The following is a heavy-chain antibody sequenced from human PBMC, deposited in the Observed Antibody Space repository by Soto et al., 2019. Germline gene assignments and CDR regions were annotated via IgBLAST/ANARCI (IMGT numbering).Heavy chain of an antibody. CDR3: ARGRKERCRGSSMDV. V-gene: IGHV1-69*01. CDR1: GGTFSSYA. D-gene: IGHD1-1*01. J-gene: IGHJ6*02. CDR2: FISMFGAA. Sequence: QVQLVQSGAEVKKPGSSVKVSCKASGGTFSSYAISWVRQAPGQGLEWMGEFISMFGAAMYAQKFQGRVTISADESASTAYFGRRSLGSADTAEYYCARGRKERCRGSSMDVWGQGATVTVS.